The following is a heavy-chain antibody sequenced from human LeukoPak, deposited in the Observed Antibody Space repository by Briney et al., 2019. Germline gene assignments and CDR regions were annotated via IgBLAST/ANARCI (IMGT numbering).Heavy chain of an antibody. D-gene: IGHD3-10*01. CDR3: ARDKGSGSYYNWFDP. CDR1: GYTFTSYG. J-gene: IGHJ5*02. CDR2: ISAYNGNT. V-gene: IGHV1-18*01. Sequence: GVSVKVSCEASGYTFTSYGISWVRQAPGQGLEWMGWISAYNGNTNYAQKLQGRVTMTTDTSTSTAYMELRSLRSDDTAVYYCARDKGSGSYYNWFDPWGQGTLVTVSS.